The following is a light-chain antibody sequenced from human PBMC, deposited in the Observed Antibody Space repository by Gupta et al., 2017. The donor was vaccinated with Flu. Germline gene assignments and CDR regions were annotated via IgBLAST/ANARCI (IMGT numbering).Light chain of an antibody. CDR3: QQYKNWLRT. Sequence: EIAMTQSPDTLSVSPGDRATISCRASQSVSINLAWYQQNPGQAPRLLIYGASTRATGIPARFSGSGSGTECTLTISSLQPEDFAVYYCQQYKNWLRTFGQGSKVE. CDR1: QSVSIN. CDR2: GAS. V-gene: IGKV3-15*01. J-gene: IGKJ1*01.